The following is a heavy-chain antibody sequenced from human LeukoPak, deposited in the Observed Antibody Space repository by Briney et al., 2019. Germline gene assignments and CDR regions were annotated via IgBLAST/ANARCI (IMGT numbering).Heavy chain of an antibody. CDR1: GFTFSNYV. CDR3: AFPGIAASGRGLGFDY. D-gene: IGHD6-13*01. CDR2: VSGSGGST. V-gene: IGHV3-23*01. Sequence: PGGSLRLSCAASGFTFSNYVMSWVRQAPGKGLEWVSGVSGSGGSTYYADSVEGRFTISRDNSKNTLYLQMNSLRAEDTALYYCAFPGIAASGRGLGFDYWGQGTLVTVSS. J-gene: IGHJ4*02.